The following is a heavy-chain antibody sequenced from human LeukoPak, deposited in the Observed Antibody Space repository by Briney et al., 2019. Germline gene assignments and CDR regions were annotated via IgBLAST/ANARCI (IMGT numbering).Heavy chain of an antibody. CDR1: GFTFSNYP. CDR2: ISVSGGST. J-gene: IGHJ4*02. V-gene: IGHV3-23*01. D-gene: IGHD3-9*01. Sequence: GGSLRLSCEGSGFTFSNYPMNWVRQAPGKGLEWVSLISVSGGSTYYADSVKGRFTISRDNSKNTLYLQMNSLRAEDTAVYYCAKLPTDYDILTGYSDYWGQGTLVTVSS. CDR3: AKLPTDYDILTGYSDY.